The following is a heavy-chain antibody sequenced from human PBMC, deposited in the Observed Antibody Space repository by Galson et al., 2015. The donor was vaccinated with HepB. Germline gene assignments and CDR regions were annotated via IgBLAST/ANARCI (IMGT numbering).Heavy chain of an antibody. CDR3: ARDFDY. Sequence: RLSCAASGFTFSSYAMHWVRQAPGKGLEWVAVMSYDGSNKYYADSVKGRFTISRDNSKNTLYLQMNSLRAEDTAVYYCARDFDYWGQGTLVTVSS. CDR2: MSYDGSNK. CDR1: GFTFSSYA. V-gene: IGHV3-30-3*01. J-gene: IGHJ4*02.